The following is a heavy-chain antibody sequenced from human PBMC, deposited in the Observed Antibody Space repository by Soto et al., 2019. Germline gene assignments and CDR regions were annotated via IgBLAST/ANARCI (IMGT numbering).Heavy chain of an antibody. CDR3: ATGTVGAMDY. Sequence: EVQLVESGGDLVQPGGSLRLSCAASGFTFSDHYMEWVRQAPGKGLEWVGRTRNNVDSYTTEYAASVRGRFTISRDDSKTSLYLQMNSLKTEDTALYYCATGTVGAMDYWGQGTLVTVSS. J-gene: IGHJ4*02. CDR2: TRNNVDSYTT. D-gene: IGHD1-26*01. CDR1: GFTFSDHY. V-gene: IGHV3-72*01.